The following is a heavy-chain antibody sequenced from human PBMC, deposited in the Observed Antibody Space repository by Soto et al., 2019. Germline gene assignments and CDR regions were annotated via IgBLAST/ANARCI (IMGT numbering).Heavy chain of an antibody. CDR1: GGTFSSYA. Sequence: QVQLVQSGAEVKKPGSSVKVSCKASGGTFSSYAISWVRQAPGQGLEWMGGILPIFGTANYEQKFQGRVTISADYCTSTAYIGLRSLRSEDTAAYYCAGREYSASYYPGGHFACWGQGSLVSV. CDR2: ILPIFGTA. D-gene: IGHD1-26*01. CDR3: AGREYSASYYPGGHFAC. J-gene: IGHJ4*02. V-gene: IGHV1-69*12.